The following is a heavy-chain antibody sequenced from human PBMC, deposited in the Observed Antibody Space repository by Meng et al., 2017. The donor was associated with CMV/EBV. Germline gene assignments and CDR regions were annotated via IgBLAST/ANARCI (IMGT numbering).Heavy chain of an antibody. D-gene: IGHD2/OR15-2a*01. V-gene: IGHV3-30*14. CDR1: GVTFSSYA. CDR2: ISYDGSNK. CDR3: ARLFLPPILYY. Sequence: SCAASGVTFSSYAMHWVRQAPGKGLEWVAVISYDGSNKYYADSVKGPFTISHSPSKPPLSLQLPLLLSSPPSLSSFARLFLPPILYYLGQGTLVTVSS. J-gene: IGHJ4*02.